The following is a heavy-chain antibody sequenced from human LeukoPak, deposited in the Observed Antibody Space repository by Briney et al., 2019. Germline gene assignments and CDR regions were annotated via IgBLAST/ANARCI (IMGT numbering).Heavy chain of an antibody. D-gene: IGHD3-10*02. CDR1: GYTFTSYY. V-gene: IGHV1-46*01. CDR3: AREHATMNGDHCAFDI. Sequence: GASVKVSCKASGYTFTSYYIHWVRQAPGQGLEWMGIINPSGGSTSYAQKFQGRVTMTRDTSTSTVYMELSSLRSEDTAVYYCAREHATMNGDHCAFDIWGQGTMVTVSS. CDR2: INPSGGST. J-gene: IGHJ3*02.